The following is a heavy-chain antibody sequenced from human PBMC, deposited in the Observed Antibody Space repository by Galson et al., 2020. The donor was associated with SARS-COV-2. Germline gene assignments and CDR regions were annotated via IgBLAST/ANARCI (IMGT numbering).Heavy chain of an antibody. D-gene: IGHD3-10*01. Sequence: GGSLRLSCAASGFTLSSYAMHWVRQAPGKGLEWVAVISYDGSNKYYADSVKGRFTISRDNSKNTLYLQMNSLRAEDTAVYYCSMVRGGGYYYYGMDVWGQGTTVTVSS. V-gene: IGHV3-30-3*01. CDR3: SMVRGGGYYYYGMDV. CDR2: ISYDGSNK. J-gene: IGHJ6*02. CDR1: GFTLSSYA.